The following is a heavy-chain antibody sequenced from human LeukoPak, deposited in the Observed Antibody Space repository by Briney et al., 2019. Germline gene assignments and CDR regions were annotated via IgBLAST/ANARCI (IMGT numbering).Heavy chain of an antibody. J-gene: IGHJ4*02. Sequence: PGGSLRLSCAASGFTFSSYAMHWVRQAPGKGLEWVAVISYDGSNKYYADSVKGRFTISRDNSKNTLYLQMNSLRAEDTAVYYCAKLHTENPFDYWGRGTLVTVSS. CDR1: GFTFSSYA. CDR2: ISYDGSNK. CDR3: AKLHTENPFDY. V-gene: IGHV3-30*18.